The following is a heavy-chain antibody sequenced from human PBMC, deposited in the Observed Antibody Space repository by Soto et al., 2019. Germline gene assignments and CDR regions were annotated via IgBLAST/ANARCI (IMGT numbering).Heavy chain of an antibody. J-gene: IGHJ4*02. Sequence: QVQLVQSGAEVKKPGASVKVSCKASGYTFTSYAMHWVRQAPGQRLEWMGWINAGNGNTKYSQKFQGRVTITRDTSASTAYMERSSLRSEATAVYYCARVGYSGYDYLLRFDYWGQGTLVTVSS. CDR3: ARVGYSGYDYLLRFDY. CDR1: GYTFTSYA. CDR2: INAGNGNT. V-gene: IGHV1-3*01. D-gene: IGHD5-12*01.